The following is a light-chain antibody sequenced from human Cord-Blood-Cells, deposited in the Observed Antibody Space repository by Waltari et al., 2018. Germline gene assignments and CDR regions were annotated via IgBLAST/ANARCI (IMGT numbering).Light chain of an antibody. J-gene: IGLJ3*02. V-gene: IGLV1-47*01. CDR1: SPTRGRTS. CDR2: RSN. Sequence: QSVLTQPPSASGPTGQRVTISCSPTSPTRGRTSVYWYQQLQGTAPKLLIYRSNRRPSGVPDRFSGSKSGTSASLAISGLRSEDEADYYWAAWDDSLSGRVFGGGTKLTVL. CDR3: AAWDDSLSGRV.